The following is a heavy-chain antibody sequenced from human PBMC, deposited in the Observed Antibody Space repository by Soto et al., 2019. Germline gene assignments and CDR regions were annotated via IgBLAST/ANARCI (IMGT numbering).Heavy chain of an antibody. Sequence: ASVKVSCKASGGTFSSYAITWVRQAPGQGLEWMGGIIPIFGTANYAQRFQGRVTITADESTSTAYMELSSLKSEDTAVYFCALGRDYYDSGGEPQFDDWGQGTLVTVSS. CDR1: GGTFSSYA. D-gene: IGHD3-22*01. J-gene: IGHJ4*02. V-gene: IGHV1-69*13. CDR2: IIPIFGTA. CDR3: ALGRDYYDSGGEPQFDD.